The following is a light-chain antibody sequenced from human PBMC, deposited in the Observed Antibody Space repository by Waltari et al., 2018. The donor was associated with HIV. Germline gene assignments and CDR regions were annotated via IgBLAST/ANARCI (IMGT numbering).Light chain of an antibody. Sequence: SYVLPQPPSVSVAPGQTARITCGRNNIGSKSVHWYQQKPGQAPVLVLYDDSDRPSGIPERFSGSKSGNTATLTISRVEAGDEADYYCQVWDTISVSYVFGTGTKVTVL. CDR3: QVWDTISVSYV. V-gene: IGLV3-21*02. CDR1: NIGSKS. CDR2: DDS. J-gene: IGLJ1*01.